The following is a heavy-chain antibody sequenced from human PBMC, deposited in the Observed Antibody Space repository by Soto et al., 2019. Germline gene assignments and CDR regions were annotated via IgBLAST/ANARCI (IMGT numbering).Heavy chain of an antibody. CDR3: ARAFAGFGAYWYFDL. V-gene: IGHV4-59*01. Sequence: ETLSLTCAVSGGSITDYYWSWIRQPPGKALEWIGYGYHSVSIHYNPPLKTRVTISVDTSENQFSLRLSSVTAADTAVYYCARAFAGFGAYWYFDLWGRGTLVTVSS. J-gene: IGHJ2*01. CDR2: GYHSVSI. D-gene: IGHD3-16*01. CDR1: GGSITDYY.